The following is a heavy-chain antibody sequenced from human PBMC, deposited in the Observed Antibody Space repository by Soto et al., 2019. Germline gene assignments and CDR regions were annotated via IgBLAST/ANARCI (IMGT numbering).Heavy chain of an antibody. D-gene: IGHD3-10*01. CDR3: GSRYGSGHDY. J-gene: IGHJ4*02. CDR1: GGSISSYY. Sequence: QVQLQESGPGLVKPSETLSLTCTVSGGSISSYYWSWIRQPPGKGLEWIGYIYYSGSTNYNPSLKRRVTISVDTSKNQFSLKLSSVTAADTAVYYCGSRYGSGHDYWGQGTLVTVSS. V-gene: IGHV4-59*08. CDR2: IYYSGST.